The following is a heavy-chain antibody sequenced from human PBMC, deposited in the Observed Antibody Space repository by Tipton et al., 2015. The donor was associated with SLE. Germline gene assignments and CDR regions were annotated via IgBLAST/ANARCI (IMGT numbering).Heavy chain of an antibody. D-gene: IGHD2-15*01. Sequence: SLRLSCAASGFTFSSHSMNWVRQAPGKGLEWVSSISSSSSYIYYADSVRGRFTISRDNAKNSLYLQMNSLRAEDTAVYYCARVGGYCSGGSCYSPYYYGMDVWGQGTTVTVSS. J-gene: IGHJ6*02. CDR1: GFTFSSHS. CDR2: ISSSSSYI. CDR3: ARVGGYCSGGSCYSPYYYGMDV. V-gene: IGHV3-21*03.